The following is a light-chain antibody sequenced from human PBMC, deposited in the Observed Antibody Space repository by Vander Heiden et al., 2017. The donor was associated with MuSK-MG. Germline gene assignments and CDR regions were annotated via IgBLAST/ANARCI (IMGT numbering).Light chain of an antibody. CDR2: EVN. CDR1: SSDIWRYNL. CDR3: CSYEGSNSDVV. Sequence: QSALTQPASVSGSPGQSITISCTGTSSDIWRYNLVSWYQQHPGKAPTLMIYEVNKRPSGVPVRFSGSKSGDTASPTTAGLQADEEVVYYCCSYEGSNSDVVFGGGTTLTVL. V-gene: IGLV2-23*02. J-gene: IGLJ2*01.